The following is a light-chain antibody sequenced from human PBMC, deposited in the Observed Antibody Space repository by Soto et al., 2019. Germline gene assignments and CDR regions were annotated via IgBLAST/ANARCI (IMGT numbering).Light chain of an antibody. J-gene: IGLJ1*01. CDR3: CSYAGSRTPNYG. CDR2: EGS. Sequence: QSALTQPASVSGSPGQSITISCTGTSSDVGSYNLVSWYQQHPGKAPKLMIYEGSKRPSGVSNRFSGSKSGNTASLTISGLQAEDEADYYCCSYAGSRTPNYGFGTGTKVTVL. CDR1: SSDVGSYNL. V-gene: IGLV2-23*01.